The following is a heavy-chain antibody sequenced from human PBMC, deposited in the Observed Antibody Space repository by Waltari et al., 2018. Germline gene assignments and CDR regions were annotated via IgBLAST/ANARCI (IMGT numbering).Heavy chain of an antibody. CDR2: INHSGST. D-gene: IGHD5-12*01. CDR3: ARGQGRWLQSHYFDY. Sequence: QVQLQQWGAGLLKPSETLSLTCAVYGGSFSGYYWSWIRQPPGKGLEWIGEINHSGSTNYSPSLKSRVTISVDTSKNQFSLKLSSVTAADTAVYYCARGQGRWLQSHYFDYWGQGTLVTVSS. V-gene: IGHV4-34*01. J-gene: IGHJ4*02. CDR1: GGSFSGYY.